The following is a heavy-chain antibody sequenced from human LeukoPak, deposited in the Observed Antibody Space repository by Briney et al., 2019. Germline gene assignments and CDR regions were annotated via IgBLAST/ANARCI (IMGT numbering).Heavy chain of an antibody. D-gene: IGHD1-26*01. CDR2: FDPEDGET. CDR3: ATEIYYLSGTLAFDI. V-gene: IGHV1-24*01. J-gene: IGHJ3*02. Sequence: ASVKVSCKVSGYTLTELSMHWVRQAPGKGLEWMGGFDPEDGETIYAQKFQGRVTMTEDTSTDTAYMELSSLRSEDTAVYYCATEIYYLSGTLAFDIWGQGTMVTVSS. CDR1: GYTLTELS.